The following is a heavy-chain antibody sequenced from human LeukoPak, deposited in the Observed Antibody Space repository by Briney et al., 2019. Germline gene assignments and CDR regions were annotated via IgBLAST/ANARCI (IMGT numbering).Heavy chain of an antibody. CDR3: ARGRQYSSGWYYFDY. Sequence: GSLRLSCAASGLTVSSNYMNWVRQAPGKGLEWVSVIYSGGSTYYADSVKGRFTISRDNSKNTLDLQMNSLRAEDTAVYYCARGRQYSSGWYYFDYWGQGTLVTVSS. D-gene: IGHD6-19*01. J-gene: IGHJ4*02. CDR2: IYSGGST. V-gene: IGHV3-66*01. CDR1: GLTVSSNY.